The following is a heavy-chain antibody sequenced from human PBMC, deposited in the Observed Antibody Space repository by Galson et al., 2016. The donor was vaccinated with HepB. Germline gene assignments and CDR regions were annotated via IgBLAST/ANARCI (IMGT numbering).Heavy chain of an antibody. D-gene: IGHD4-17*01. CDR1: GYTFTGYY. CDR2: INPNSGGT. V-gene: IGHV1-2*02. CDR3: ARLLATVTAGRDYFDY. J-gene: IGHJ4*02. Sequence: SVKVSCKASGYTFTGYYMHWVRQAPGQGLEWMGWINPNSGGTNYTQKFQGRVTMTRDTSISTAYMELSRLRSDDTAVYYCARLLATVTAGRDYFDYWGQGSLVTVSS.